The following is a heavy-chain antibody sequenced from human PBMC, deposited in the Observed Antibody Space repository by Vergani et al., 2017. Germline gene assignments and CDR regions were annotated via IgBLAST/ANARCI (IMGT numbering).Heavy chain of an antibody. V-gene: IGHV4-59*01. CDR2: IYFSGST. J-gene: IGHJ6*02. D-gene: IGHD5-12*01. CDR1: GGSISSYY. Sequence: QVQLQESGPGLVKPSETLSLTCTVSGGSISSYYWSWIRQPPGTGLEWIGYIYFSGSTNYNPSLKSLVTISVDTSKNQFSLKLSSVTAADTAVSYCERLRGYSGTTGGAVAGFYYYYYGMDVWGQGTTVTVSS. CDR3: ERLRGYSGTTGGAVAGFYYYYYGMDV.